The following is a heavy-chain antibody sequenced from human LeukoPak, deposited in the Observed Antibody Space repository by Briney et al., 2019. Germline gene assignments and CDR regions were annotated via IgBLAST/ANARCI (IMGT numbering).Heavy chain of an antibody. Sequence: KTGGSLRLSCAASGFTFTSYSMNWVRQAPGKGLEWVSSISSSSSYIYYAGSVKGRFTISRDNAKNSLYLQMNSLRAEDTAVYYCASRSAALLYFDYWGQGTLVTVSS. CDR2: ISSSSSYI. CDR3: ASRSAALLYFDY. V-gene: IGHV3-21*01. J-gene: IGHJ4*02. D-gene: IGHD6-13*01. CDR1: GFTFTSYS.